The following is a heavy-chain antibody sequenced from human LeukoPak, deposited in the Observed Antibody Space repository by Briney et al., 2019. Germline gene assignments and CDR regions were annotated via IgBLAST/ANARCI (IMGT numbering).Heavy chain of an antibody. CDR2: INPNSGGT. V-gene: IGHV1-2*02. Sequence: ASVKVSCKASGYTFTGYYMHWVRQAPGQGLEWMVWINPNSGGTNYAQKFQGRVTMTRDTSISTAYMELSRLRSDDTAVYYCARAAQLAARRTYFDYWGQGTLVTVSS. CDR3: ARAAQLAARRTYFDY. J-gene: IGHJ4*02. CDR1: GYTFTGYY. D-gene: IGHD6-6*01.